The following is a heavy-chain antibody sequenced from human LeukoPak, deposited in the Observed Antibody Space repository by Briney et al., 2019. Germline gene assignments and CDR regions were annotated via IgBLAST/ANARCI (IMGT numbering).Heavy chain of an antibody. CDR3: ARGGYSYGYKEAFDI. J-gene: IGHJ3*02. CDR2: MNPNSGNA. V-gene: IGHV1-8*01. D-gene: IGHD5-18*01. Sequence: GASVKVSCKASGYTFTSYDINWVRQATGQRLEWMGWMNPNSGNAGYAQKFQGRVTMTRNTSISTAYMELSSLRSEDTAVYYCARGGYSYGYKEAFDIWGQGTMVTVSS. CDR1: GYTFTSYD.